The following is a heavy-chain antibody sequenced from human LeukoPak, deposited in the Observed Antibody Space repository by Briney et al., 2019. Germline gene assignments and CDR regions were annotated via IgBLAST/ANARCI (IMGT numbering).Heavy chain of an antibody. CDR2: IIPIFGTA. CDR1: GGTFSSYA. CDR3: ARDGYGDYAFDY. J-gene: IGHJ4*02. V-gene: IGHV1-69*13. D-gene: IGHD4-17*01. Sequence: SVKVSCKASGGTFSSYAISCVPQAPGQGLEWMGGIIPIFGTANYAQKFQGRVTITADESTSTAYMELSSLRSEDTAVYYCARDGYGDYAFDYWGQGTLVTVSS.